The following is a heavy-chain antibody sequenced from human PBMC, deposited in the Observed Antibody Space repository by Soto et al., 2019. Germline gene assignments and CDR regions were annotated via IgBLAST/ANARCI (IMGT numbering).Heavy chain of an antibody. CDR1: AYTFTNYA. Sequence: QVQLVQSGAEVKKPGASVRVSCQTSAYTFTNYAVSWVRQAPGQGLGWMGWSSGYNGNTIYAQKFQGRVTMTTGTSTRKAYRELRSLRSDDTAGYYCATCLLGYCSGGCCYSDSWCQGTLVTVSS. CDR3: ATCLLGYCSGGCCYSDS. J-gene: IGHJ4*02. V-gene: IGHV1-18*01. CDR2: SSGYNGNT. D-gene: IGHD2-15*01.